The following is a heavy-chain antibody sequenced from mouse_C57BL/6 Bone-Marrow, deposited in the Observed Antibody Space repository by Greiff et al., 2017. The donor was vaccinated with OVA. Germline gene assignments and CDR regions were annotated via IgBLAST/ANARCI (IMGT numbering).Heavy chain of an antibody. CDR2: INPYNGDT. J-gene: IGHJ3*01. D-gene: IGHD2-2*01. V-gene: IGHV1-20*01. Sequence: VQLQQSGPELVKPGDSVKISCKASGYSFTGYFMNWVIQSHGKSLEWIGRINPYNGDTFYNQKFKGKATLTVDKSSSTAHMELRSLTSEDAAVYYCARCGIYGYEFAYWGQGTLVTVSA. CDR1: GYSFTGYF. CDR3: ARCGIYGYEFAY.